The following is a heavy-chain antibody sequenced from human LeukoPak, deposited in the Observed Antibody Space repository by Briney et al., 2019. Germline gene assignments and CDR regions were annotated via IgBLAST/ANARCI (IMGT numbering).Heavy chain of an antibody. D-gene: IGHD6-6*01. J-gene: IGHJ4*02. Sequence: SEPLSLTCTVSGGSHLSHYGRWTRHPGGRGLEWIGRIYTSGSTNYNRSLKSRVTMSVDTSKNQFSLKLSSVTAAYTAVYYCAREGEYSSSSVDYWGQGTLVTVSS. CDR2: IYTSGST. CDR3: AREGEYSSSSVDY. V-gene: IGHV4-4*07. CDR1: GGSHLSHY.